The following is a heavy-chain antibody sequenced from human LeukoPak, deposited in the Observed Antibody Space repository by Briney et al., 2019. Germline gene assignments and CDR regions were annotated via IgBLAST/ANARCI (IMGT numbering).Heavy chain of an antibody. J-gene: IGHJ4*02. CDR2: IYTSGST. D-gene: IGHD2-2*03. Sequence: TSETLSLTCTVSGGSISGYYWSWIRQPAGKGLEWIGRIYTSGSTNYNPSLKSRVTMSVDRSKKQFSLKLSSVTAADTAVYYCARDGWTNSLDYWGQGTLVTVSS. CDR3: ARDGWTNSLDY. V-gene: IGHV4-4*07. CDR1: GGSISGYY.